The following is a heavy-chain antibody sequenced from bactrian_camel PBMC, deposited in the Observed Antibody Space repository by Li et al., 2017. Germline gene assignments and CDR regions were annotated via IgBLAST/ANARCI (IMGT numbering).Heavy chain of an antibody. D-gene: IGHD2*01. V-gene: IGHV3S57*01. J-gene: IGHJ4*01. CDR2: IGRDGAT. Sequence: HVQLVESGGGSVQTGGSLRLSCAFSGRAVNSYSMAWFRQVPGKKREGVAAIGRDGATTYADSVKGRFAITKDNAENTLYLYLQMNSLEPEDTAMYYCAAGRRDCYTPNYWGQGTQVTVS. CDR1: GRAVNSYS. CDR3: AAGRRDCYTPNY.